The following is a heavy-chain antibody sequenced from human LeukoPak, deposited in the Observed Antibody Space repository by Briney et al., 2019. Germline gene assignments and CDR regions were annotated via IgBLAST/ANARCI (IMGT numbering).Heavy chain of an antibody. Sequence: PGGSLRLSCAASGFTFSSYWMNWVRQAPGKGLEWVSSISSSSSYIYYADSVKGRFTISRDNAKNSLYLQMNSLRAEDTAVYYCARGRGEFFGDRMLGDYWGQGTLVTVSS. CDR2: ISSSSSYI. D-gene: IGHD3-10*01. CDR3: ARGRGEFFGDRMLGDY. CDR1: GFTFSSYW. J-gene: IGHJ4*02. V-gene: IGHV3-21*01.